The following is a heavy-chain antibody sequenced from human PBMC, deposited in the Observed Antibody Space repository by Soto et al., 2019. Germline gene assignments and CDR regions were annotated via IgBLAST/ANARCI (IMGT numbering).Heavy chain of an antibody. Sequence: QVQLVESGGGVVQPGRSLRLSCAASGFTFSSYGMHWVRQAPGKGLEWVAVISDAGSNKYYADSVKGRFTISRDNSKNTLYLQMNSLGAEDKAVYYCAKDRWGRYRDYDKREYFQHWGQGTLVTVSS. J-gene: IGHJ1*01. V-gene: IGHV3-30*18. D-gene: IGHD5-12*01. CDR1: GFTFSSYG. CDR3: AKDRWGRYRDYDKREYFQH. CDR2: ISDAGSNK.